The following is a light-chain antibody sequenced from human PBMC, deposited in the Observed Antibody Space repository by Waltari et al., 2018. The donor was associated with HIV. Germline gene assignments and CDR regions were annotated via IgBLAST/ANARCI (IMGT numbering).Light chain of an antibody. Sequence: QSALTQPASVSGSPRQSITISCTGTSSDIGTYNLVSWYRQYPGLAPHLGIHGVDTPPSGVSDRCSGSKSGNVASLTIASLQSEDEAEYYCSSYANTDTLLFGGGTKLTVL. V-gene: IGLV2-14*01. J-gene: IGLJ3*02. CDR1: SSDIGTYNL. CDR2: GVD. CDR3: SSYANTDTLL.